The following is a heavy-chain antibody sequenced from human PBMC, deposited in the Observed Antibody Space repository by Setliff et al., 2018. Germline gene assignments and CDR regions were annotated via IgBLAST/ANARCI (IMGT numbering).Heavy chain of an antibody. Sequence: ASVNVSCKASRYTFTSYDINWVRQAPGQGLEWMGWMNPNSGNTGYAQKFQGRVTMTRNTSISTAYMELSSLRSEDTAVYYCARDRGYCSSTSCYDGFDPWGQGTLVTVSS. D-gene: IGHD2-2*01. CDR3: ARDRGYCSSTSCYDGFDP. J-gene: IGHJ5*02. CDR1: RYTFTSYD. V-gene: IGHV1-8*01. CDR2: MNPNSGNT.